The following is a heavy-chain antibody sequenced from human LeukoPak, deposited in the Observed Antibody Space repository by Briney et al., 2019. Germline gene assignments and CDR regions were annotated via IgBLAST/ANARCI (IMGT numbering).Heavy chain of an antibody. CDR1: SGSIINYY. V-gene: IGHV4-59*01. J-gene: IGHJ4*02. Sequence: SETPSLTCAVSSGSIINYYWSWIRQPPGKGLEWVGYIYSSGYTTYNPSLKSRVTVSLDTSKTQFSLKLFSVTAADTAVYYCAISKEPDAFDYWGQGTLVTVSS. CDR2: IYSSGYT. D-gene: IGHD6-13*01. CDR3: AISKEPDAFDY.